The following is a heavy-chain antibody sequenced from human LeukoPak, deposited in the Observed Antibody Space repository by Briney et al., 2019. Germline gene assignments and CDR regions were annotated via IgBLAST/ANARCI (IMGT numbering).Heavy chain of an antibody. D-gene: IGHD4-23*01. CDR1: GGSISSSSYY. Sequence: PSETLSLTCTVSGGSISSSSYYWGWIRQPPGKGLEWIGSIYYSGSTYYNPSLKSRVTISVDTSKNQFSLKLSSVTAADTAVYYCARVGKTPSLAFDIWGQGTMVTVSS. CDR2: IYYSGST. V-gene: IGHV4-39*07. J-gene: IGHJ3*02. CDR3: ARVGKTPSLAFDI.